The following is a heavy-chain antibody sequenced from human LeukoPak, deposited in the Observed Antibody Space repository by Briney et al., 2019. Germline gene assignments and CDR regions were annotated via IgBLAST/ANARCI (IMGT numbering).Heavy chain of an antibody. CDR1: GFTVSSHY. Sequence: GGSLRLSCAASGFTVSSHYMSWVRQAPGKGLEWVSLIYPNGNIYYADSVKGRFTISRDNSKNTLFLQMSSLRAEDTAIYYCARTFVSGDGYKVGYFDYWGQGTLVTVSS. CDR3: ARTFVSGDGYKVGYFDY. CDR2: IYPNGNI. J-gene: IGHJ4*02. V-gene: IGHV3-53*01. D-gene: IGHD5-24*01.